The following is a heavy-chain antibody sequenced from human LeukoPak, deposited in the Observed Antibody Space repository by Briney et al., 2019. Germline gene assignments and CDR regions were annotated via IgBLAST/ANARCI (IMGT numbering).Heavy chain of an antibody. CDR3: ARFFGVVINDY. D-gene: IGHD3-3*01. CDR1: GSTFSSYS. J-gene: IGHJ4*02. V-gene: IGHV3-21*01. Sequence: GGSLRLSCAASGSTFSSYSMNWVRQAPGKGLEWVSSISSSSSYIYYADSVKGRFTISRDNAKNSLYLQMNSLRAEDTAVYYCARFFGVVINDYWGQGTLVTVSS. CDR2: ISSSSSYI.